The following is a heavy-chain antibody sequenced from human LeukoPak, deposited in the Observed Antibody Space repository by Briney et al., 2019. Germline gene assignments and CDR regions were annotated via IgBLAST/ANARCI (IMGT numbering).Heavy chain of an antibody. J-gene: IGHJ4*02. CDR1: GFTFSSYA. D-gene: IGHD6-19*01. CDR3: AKEGIAVAGPYYFDY. CDR2: ISSNGGST. Sequence: QSGGSLRLSCAASGFTFSSYAMHWVRQAPGKGLEYVSAISSNGGSTYYANSVKGRFTISRDNSKNTLYLQMNSLRAEDTAVYYCAKEGIAVAGPYYFDYWGQGTLVTVSS. V-gene: IGHV3-64*01.